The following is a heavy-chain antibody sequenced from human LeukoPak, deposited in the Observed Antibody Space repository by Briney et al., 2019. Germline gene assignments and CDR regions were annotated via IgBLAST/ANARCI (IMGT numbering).Heavy chain of an antibody. CDR2: INHSGST. J-gene: IGHJ6*03. D-gene: IGHD2-2*01. V-gene: IGHV4-34*01. CDR3: ASGLRLGYCSSTSCRYYMDV. CDR1: GGSFSGYY. Sequence: SETLSLTCAVYGGSFSGYYWSWIRQPPGKGLEWIGEINHSGSTNYNPSLKSRVTISVDTSKNQFSLKLSSVTAADTAVYYCASGLRLGYCSSTSCRYYMDVWGKGTTVTVSS.